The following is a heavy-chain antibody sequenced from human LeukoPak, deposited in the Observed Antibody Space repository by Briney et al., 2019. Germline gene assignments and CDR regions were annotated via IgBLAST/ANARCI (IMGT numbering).Heavy chain of an antibody. J-gene: IGHJ3*02. CDR2: ITGSSANT. D-gene: IGHD1-20*01. V-gene: IGHV3-23*01. CDR1: GFTFSSYA. CDR3: AKDRAFNWNRGDDVFDI. Sequence: AGGSLRLSCAASGFTFSSYAMSWVRQAPGKGLEWVSAITGSSANTFYADSVKGRFTISRDNSKNTLYLQMNSLRVEDTALYYCAKDRAFNWNRGDDVFDIWGQGTMVTVSS.